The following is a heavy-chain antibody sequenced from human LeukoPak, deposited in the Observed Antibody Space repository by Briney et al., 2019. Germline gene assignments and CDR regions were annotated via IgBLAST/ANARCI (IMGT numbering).Heavy chain of an antibody. J-gene: IGHJ4*02. CDR1: GFTFITYW. Sequence: GGSLRLSCAASGFTFITYWMTWVRQAPGKGLEWVANIKQDGSEENYVDSVKGRFTISRDNSKNTLYLQMNSLRAEDTAVYYCARGEGGIAAAGTDFWGQGTLVTVSS. V-gene: IGHV3-7*03. CDR3: ARGEGGIAAAGTDF. CDR2: IKQDGSEE. D-gene: IGHD6-13*01.